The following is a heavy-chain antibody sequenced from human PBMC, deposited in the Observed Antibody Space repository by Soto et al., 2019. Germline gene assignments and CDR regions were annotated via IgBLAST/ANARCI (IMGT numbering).Heavy chain of an antibody. V-gene: IGHV4-61*01. CDR1: GGSVSSGSYY. D-gene: IGHD3-10*01. CDR3: ARMVRGALGSFYY. Sequence: PSETLSLTCTVSGGSVSSGSYYWSWIRQAPGKGLEWIGYIYYSGSTNYNPSLKSRVTISVDTSKNQFSLKLSSVTAADTAVYYCARMVRGALGSFYYWGQGTLVTVSS. CDR2: IYYSGST. J-gene: IGHJ4*02.